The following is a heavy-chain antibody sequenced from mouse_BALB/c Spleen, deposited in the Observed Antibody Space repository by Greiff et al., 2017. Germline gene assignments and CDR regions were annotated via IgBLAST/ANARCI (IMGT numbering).Heavy chain of an antibody. J-gene: IGHJ4*01. D-gene: IGHD2-1*01. Sequence: VQVVESGAELARPGASVKMSCKASGYTFTSYTMHWVKQRPGQGLEWIGYINPSSGYTNYNQKFKDKATLTADKSSSTAYMQLSSLTSEDSAVYYCARSGGNYYYYAMDYWGQGTSVTVSS. CDR2: INPSSGYT. CDR1: GYTFTSYT. V-gene: IGHV1-4*01. CDR3: ARSGGNYYYYAMDY.